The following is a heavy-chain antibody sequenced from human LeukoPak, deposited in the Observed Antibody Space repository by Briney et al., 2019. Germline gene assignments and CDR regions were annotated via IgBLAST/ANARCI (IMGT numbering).Heavy chain of an antibody. Sequence: SETLSLTCAVYGWTFSGYYWSWIRQAPGKGLEWIGEINHSGSTNYNPSLRSRMAISVETSKNQCSLKLSSVAAADTAVYYCARGHDDYIWWSYRYTDPGGLDYWGQGTLVTVSS. CDR1: GWTFSGYY. CDR2: INHSGST. D-gene: IGHD3-16*02. CDR3: ARGHDDYIWWSYRYTDPGGLDY. V-gene: IGHV4-34*01. J-gene: IGHJ4*02.